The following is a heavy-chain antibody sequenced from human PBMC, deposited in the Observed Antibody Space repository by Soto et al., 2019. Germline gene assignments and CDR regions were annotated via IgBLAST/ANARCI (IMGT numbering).Heavy chain of an antibody. CDR2: IYPGDSDT. D-gene: IGHD2-15*01. J-gene: IGHJ5*02. CDR1: GYSFTSYW. V-gene: IGHV5-51*01. CDR3: AIHPQYCSGGSCPNWFDP. Sequence: GESLKISCKGSGYSFTSYWIGWVRQMPGKGLEWMGIIYPGDSDTKYSPSFQGQVTISADKSISTAYLQWSSLKASDTAMYYCAIHPQYCSGGSCPNWFDPWGQGTLVTVSS.